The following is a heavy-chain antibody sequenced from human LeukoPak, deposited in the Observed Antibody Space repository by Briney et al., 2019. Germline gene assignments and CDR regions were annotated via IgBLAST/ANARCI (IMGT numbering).Heavy chain of an antibody. Sequence: ASVKVSCKASGYTFTNYDITCVRQAPGQGLEWMGWINTYNGNTDYAQKLQGRVTMTTDTSTSTAYMELRSLRSDDTAMYFCAKRGSIVGFDYWGQGTLVTVSS. CDR1: GYTFTNYD. CDR2: INTYNGNT. J-gene: IGHJ4*02. D-gene: IGHD1-26*01. V-gene: IGHV1-18*01. CDR3: AKRGSIVGFDY.